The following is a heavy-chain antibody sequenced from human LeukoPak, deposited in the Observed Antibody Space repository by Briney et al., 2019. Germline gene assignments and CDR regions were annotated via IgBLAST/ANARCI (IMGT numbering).Heavy chain of an antibody. CDR3: ARLMGTVTTYDY. V-gene: IGHV3-7*01. CDR1: GVTFSNHL. Sequence: GGSLRRSCAASGVTFSNHLMSWVGQAPGKGREGVASITPDGSGDYYMDSVRGRFTISRDNAENSLYLQMNSLGAEDTAVYYCARLMGTVTTYDYWGQGTLVTVSS. CDR2: ITPDGSGD. J-gene: IGHJ4*02. D-gene: IGHD1-7*01.